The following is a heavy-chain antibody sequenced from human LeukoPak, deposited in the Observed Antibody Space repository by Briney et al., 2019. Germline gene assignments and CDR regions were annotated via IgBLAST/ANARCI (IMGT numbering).Heavy chain of an antibody. CDR3: ARGRRGGQQWLAYYLDY. Sequence: SETLSLTCAVYGGSFSGYYWSWIRQPPGKGLEWIGEINHSGSTNYNPSLKSRVTISVDTSKNHFSLKLSSVTAADTAVYYCARGRRGGQQWLAYYLDYWGQGTLVTVSS. J-gene: IGHJ4*02. V-gene: IGHV4-34*01. D-gene: IGHD6-19*01. CDR2: INHSGST. CDR1: GGSFSGYY.